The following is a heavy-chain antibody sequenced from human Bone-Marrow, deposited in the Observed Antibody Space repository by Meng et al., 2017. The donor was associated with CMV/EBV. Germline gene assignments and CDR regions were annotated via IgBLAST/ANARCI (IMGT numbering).Heavy chain of an antibody. J-gene: IGHJ5*02. CDR2: VKTDGTT. V-gene: IGHV3-74*01. D-gene: IGHD3-10*01. CDR3: ARGGYNYGFDP. CDR1: GFTFSRDW. Sequence: SCAASGFTFSRDWMYRVQQAPGKGLMWVSHVKTDGTTIYADSVKGRFTISRDNAKNTLFLQMNSLRAEDTAVYYCARGGYNYGFDPWGQGTLVTVSS.